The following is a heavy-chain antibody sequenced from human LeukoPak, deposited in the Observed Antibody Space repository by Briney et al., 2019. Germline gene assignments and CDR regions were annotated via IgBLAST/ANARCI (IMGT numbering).Heavy chain of an antibody. V-gene: IGHV3-23*01. J-gene: IGHJ4*02. CDR1: GFTFSSYW. Sequence: GGSLRLSCAASGFTFSSYWMSWVRQAPGKGLEWVSTMSSGGTTYYGDSVKGRFTISRDNSKNTLYLQMNSLRAEDTAVYYCAKGRYSSGSGPDYWGQGTLVTVSS. D-gene: IGHD6-25*01. CDR3: AKGRYSSGSGPDY. CDR2: MSSGGTT.